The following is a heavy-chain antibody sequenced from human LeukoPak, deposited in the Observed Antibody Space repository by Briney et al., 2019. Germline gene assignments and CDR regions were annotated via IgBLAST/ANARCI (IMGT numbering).Heavy chain of an antibody. CDR2: IIPIFGTA. V-gene: IGHV1-69*13. D-gene: IGHD6-19*01. CDR3: ASRGRGIAVAGRGGKGDPFFDY. J-gene: IGHJ4*02. Sequence: ASVKVSCKASGGTFSSYAISWVRQAPGQGLEWMGGIIPIFGTANYAQKFQGRVTITADESTSTAYMELSSLRSEDTAVYYCASRGRGIAVAGRGGKGDPFFDYWGQGTLVTVSS. CDR1: GGTFSSYA.